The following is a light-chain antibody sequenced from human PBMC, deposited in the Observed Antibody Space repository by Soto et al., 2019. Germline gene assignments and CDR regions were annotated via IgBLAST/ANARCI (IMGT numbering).Light chain of an antibody. J-gene: IGLJ2*01. V-gene: IGLV2-14*01. CDR1: SSDVGGDKY. CDR2: DVN. Sequence: QSVLTQPASVSGSPGQSITISCSGISSDVGGDKYVSWYQQYPGKAPKLVIYDVNNRPSGVSNRFSGSKSGNTASLAISGLQAEDEADYCCSSYTTTIVVFGGGTKLTVL. CDR3: SSYTTTIVV.